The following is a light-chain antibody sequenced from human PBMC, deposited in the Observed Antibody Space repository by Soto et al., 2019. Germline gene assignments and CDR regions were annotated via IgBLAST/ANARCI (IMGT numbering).Light chain of an antibody. J-gene: IGKJ2*01. CDR2: DAS. V-gene: IGKV3-20*01. CDR1: QSVSSSY. Sequence: EIVLTQSPGTLSLSPGERATLSCRASQSVSSSYLAWYQQKPGQAPSLLIYDASRRATGIPDRFRGRVSGASFPLTRSRLEPEVFAVYFCQQYGSSPYTFGQGTKLEIK. CDR3: QQYGSSPYT.